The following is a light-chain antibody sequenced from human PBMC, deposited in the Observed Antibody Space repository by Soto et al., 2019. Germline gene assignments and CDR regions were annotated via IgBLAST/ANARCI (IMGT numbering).Light chain of an antibody. V-gene: IGLV2-14*03. CDR3: SSFSTSSALV. CDR2: DVS. J-gene: IGLJ2*01. Sequence: QSALTQPASVSGSPGQSITISCAGTSADIGAFNYVSWYQHHPGKPPKLLIYDVSDRPSGVSTRFSASKSANTASLTISGLQADDEADYYCSSFSTSSALVFGGGTKLTVL. CDR1: SADIGAFNY.